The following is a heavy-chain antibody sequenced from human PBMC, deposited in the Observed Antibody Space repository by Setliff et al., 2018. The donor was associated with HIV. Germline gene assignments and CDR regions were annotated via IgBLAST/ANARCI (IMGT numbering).Heavy chain of an antibody. CDR3: ASQTGGRRAFEI. Sequence: ASVKVSCKASGYTFTGYYLHWVRQAPGQGLEWMGWISAYNGNTNYAQKLQGRVTMTTDTSTSTAYMELRSLRSDDTAVYYCASQTGGRRAFEIWGQGTVVTVSS. J-gene: IGHJ3*02. CDR1: GYTFTGYY. D-gene: IGHD3-16*01. V-gene: IGHV1-18*01. CDR2: ISAYNGNT.